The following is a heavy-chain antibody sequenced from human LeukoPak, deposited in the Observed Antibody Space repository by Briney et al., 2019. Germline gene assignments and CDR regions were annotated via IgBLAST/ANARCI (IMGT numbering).Heavy chain of an antibody. V-gene: IGHV1-46*01. J-gene: IGHJ2*01. CDR3: ARTISDWYFDL. CDR2: INPSGGST. CDR1: GYTFTGYY. D-gene: IGHD5-12*01. Sequence: ASVKVSCKASGYTFTGYYMHWVRQAPGQGLEWMGIINPSGGSTSYAQKFQGRVTMTRDTSTSTVYMELSSLRSEDTAVYYCARTISDWYFDLWGRGTLVTVSS.